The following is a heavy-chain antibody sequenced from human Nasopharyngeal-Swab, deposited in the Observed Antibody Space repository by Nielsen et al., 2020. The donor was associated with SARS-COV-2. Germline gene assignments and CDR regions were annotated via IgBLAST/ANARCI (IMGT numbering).Heavy chain of an antibody. V-gene: IGHV4-34*01. CDR1: GGSFSGYY. CDR3: ASYGSGSYYYYYYMDV. J-gene: IGHJ6*03. D-gene: IGHD3-10*01. CDR2: INHSGST. Sequence: SETLSLTCAVYGGSFSGYYWSWIRQPPGKGLEWIGEINHSGSTNYNPSLKSRVTISVDTSKNQFSLKLSSVTAADTAVYYCASYGSGSYYYYYYMDVWGKGTTVTVSS.